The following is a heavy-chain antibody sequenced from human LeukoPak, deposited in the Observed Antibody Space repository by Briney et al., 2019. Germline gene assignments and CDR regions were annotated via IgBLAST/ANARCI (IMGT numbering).Heavy chain of an antibody. CDR1: GGSFSGYY. V-gene: IGHV4-34*01. CDR2: INHSGST. Sequence: KPSETLSLTCAVYGGSFSGYYWSWIRQPPGKGLEWIGEINHSGSTNYNPSLKSRVTISVDTSKNQFSLKLSSVTAADTAVYYCARVDQGVVIDYWGQGTLVTVSS. D-gene: IGHD3-3*01. CDR3: ARVDQGVVIDY. J-gene: IGHJ4*02.